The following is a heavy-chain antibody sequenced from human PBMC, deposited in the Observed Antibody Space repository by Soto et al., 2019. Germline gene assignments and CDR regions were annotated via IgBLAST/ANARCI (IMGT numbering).Heavy chain of an antibody. Sequence: ASVKVSCKVSGYTLTELSMHWVRQAPGKGLEWMGGFDPEDGETIYAQKFKGRVTMTEDTSTNTVYMEMSSLRAEDTAVYYCAKRTSMSGNYYFDYWGQGTLVTVSS. CDR3: AKRTSMSGNYYFDY. D-gene: IGHD3-10*01. CDR1: GYTLTELS. J-gene: IGHJ4*02. CDR2: FDPEDGET. V-gene: IGHV1-24*01.